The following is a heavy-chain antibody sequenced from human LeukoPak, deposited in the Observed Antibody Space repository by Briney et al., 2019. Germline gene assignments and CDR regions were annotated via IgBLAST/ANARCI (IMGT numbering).Heavy chain of an antibody. CDR3: ARSSDYGDYD. CDR1: GGSVNSGGYY. CDR2: IYYSGRT. J-gene: IGHJ4*02. D-gene: IGHD4-17*01. Sequence: PSETLSLTCTVSGGSVNSGGYYWTWLRQHPGTGLEWLGYIYYSGRTYYNPSLKSRITISLDTSKNQFSLNLTSVSAADTAFYFCARSSDYGDYDWGQGTLITVSS. V-gene: IGHV4-31*03.